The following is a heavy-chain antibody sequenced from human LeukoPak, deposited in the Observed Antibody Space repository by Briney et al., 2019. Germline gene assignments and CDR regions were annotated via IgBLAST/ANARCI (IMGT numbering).Heavy chain of an antibody. CDR1: GGSISSSSYS. J-gene: IGHJ4*02. CDR3: ATLIRDGVAVDY. D-gene: IGHD2-15*01. V-gene: IGHV4-39*01. CDR2: IYYSGST. Sequence: SETLSLTCTVSGGSISSSSYSWGWIRQPPGKGLEWIGSIYYSGSTYYNPSLKSRVTISVDTSKNQFSLKLSPVTAADTAVYYCATLIRDGVAVDYWGQGTLVTVSS.